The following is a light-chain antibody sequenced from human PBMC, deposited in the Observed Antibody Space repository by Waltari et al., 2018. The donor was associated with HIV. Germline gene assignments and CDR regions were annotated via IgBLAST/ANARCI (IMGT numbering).Light chain of an antibody. V-gene: IGKV3-20*01. CDR3: QQFGGSPQT. Sequence: EIVLTQSPGTLSLSPGERATLSCRASQSVSSSYLAWYQQKPGQAPRLLISGASSRATGIPDRFSGSGSGTDFTLTISRLEPEDFAVYYCQQFGGSPQTFGQGTKLEIK. CDR2: GAS. CDR1: QSVSSSY. J-gene: IGKJ2*01.